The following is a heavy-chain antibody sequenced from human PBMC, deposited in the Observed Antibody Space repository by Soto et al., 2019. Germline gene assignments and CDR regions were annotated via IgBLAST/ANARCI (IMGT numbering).Heavy chain of an antibody. CDR3: ARVPGP. Sequence: QLQLQESGSGLVKPSQTLSLTCAVSGGSISSGGYSWSWIRQPPGKGLEWIGYIYHSGSTYYNPALNSRVTISGDRAKNQFSMKLSSLTAADTAACYCARVPGPWCQGTMVTVSS. CDR1: GGSISSGGYS. CDR2: IYHSGST. V-gene: IGHV4-30-2*01. J-gene: IGHJ4*02. D-gene: IGHD7-27*01.